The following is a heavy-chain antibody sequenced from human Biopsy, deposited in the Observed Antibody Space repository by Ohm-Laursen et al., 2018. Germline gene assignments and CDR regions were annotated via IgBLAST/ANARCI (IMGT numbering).Heavy chain of an antibody. CDR3: ASVVLGPTNDAFDL. J-gene: IGHJ3*01. Sequence: TLSLTWNVSGGAINNYYWSWIRQPAGKGLEWIGRIYPGGSTNYNPSLKSRVTMSVDTSKKQLSLRLRSVTAADTAMYYCASVVLGPTNDAFDLWGQGTMVVVSS. CDR2: IYPGGST. V-gene: IGHV4-4*07. CDR1: GGAINNYY. D-gene: IGHD3-22*01.